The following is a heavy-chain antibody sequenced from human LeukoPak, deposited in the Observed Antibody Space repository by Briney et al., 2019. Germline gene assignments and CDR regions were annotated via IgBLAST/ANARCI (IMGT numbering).Heavy chain of an antibody. CDR1: GFTFSSYW. J-gene: IGHJ4*02. CDR2: IKQDGGQT. Sequence: QPGGSLRLSCTASGFTFSSYWMSWVRQAPGKGLEWVANIKQDGGQTYSVDSVKGRFTVSRDNAKNSLYLQMNSLRPEDTAVYYCAGRDTPVAPPYWGQGTLVTVSS. V-gene: IGHV3-7*05. CDR3: AGRDTPVAPPY. D-gene: IGHD5-18*01.